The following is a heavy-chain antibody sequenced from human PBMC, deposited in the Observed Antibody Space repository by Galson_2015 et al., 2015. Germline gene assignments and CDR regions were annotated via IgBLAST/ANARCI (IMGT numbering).Heavy chain of an antibody. CDR3: AKDLDQVVPAFTYYYYYGMDV. D-gene: IGHD2-2*01. CDR2: ISGSGGST. CDR1: GFTFSSYA. J-gene: IGHJ6*02. V-gene: IGHV3-23*01. Sequence: SLRLSCAASGFTFSSYAMSWVRQAPGKGLEWVSAISGSGGSTYYADSVKGRFTISRDNSKNTLYLQMNSLRAEDAAVYYCAKDLDQVVPAFTYYYYYGMDVWGQGTTVTVSS.